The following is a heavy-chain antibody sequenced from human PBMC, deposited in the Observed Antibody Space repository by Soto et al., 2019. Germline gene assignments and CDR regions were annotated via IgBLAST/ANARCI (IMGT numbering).Heavy chain of an antibody. Sequence: QAQLVQSGPEVKKPGASVKVSCKASGYTFSSYGISWVRQAPGQGLEWLGWISPYDDDTKYAQNLQGRVRMTTDTSTRTVYMDLRRLRSYDTAIYYCARGGYYDSSGSRNYHYYGMDVWGQGTTVTVSS. J-gene: IGHJ6*02. V-gene: IGHV1-18*01. CDR2: ISPYDDDT. D-gene: IGHD3-22*01. CDR1: GYTFSSYG. CDR3: ARGGYYDSSGSRNYHYYGMDV.